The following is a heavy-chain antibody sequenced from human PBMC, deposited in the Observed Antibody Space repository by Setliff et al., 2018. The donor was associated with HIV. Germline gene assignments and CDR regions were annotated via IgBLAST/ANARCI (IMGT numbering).Heavy chain of an antibody. J-gene: IGHJ4*02. D-gene: IGHD3-22*01. CDR1: SGSFSGYR. CDR3: ARFHFYHYDDEYYGYYFDY. CDR2: INHRGST. Sequence: ETLSLTCAVYSGSFSGYRWTWIRQPPGKGLEWIGEINHRGSTTYNPSLRSRVTISVDTSKNQFSLRLTSVTAADTALYYCARFHFYHYDDEYYGYYFDYWGQGTLVTVSS. V-gene: IGHV4-34*01.